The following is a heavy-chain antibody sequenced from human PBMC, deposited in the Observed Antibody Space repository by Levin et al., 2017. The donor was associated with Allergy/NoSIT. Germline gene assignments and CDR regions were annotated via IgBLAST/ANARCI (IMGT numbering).Heavy chain of an antibody. J-gene: IGHJ3*02. CDR2: TSYDESNK. V-gene: IGHV3-30-3*01. Sequence: GGSLRLSCVASGFTFSGYAMHWVRQAPGKGLEWVAVTSYDESNKYYADSVKGRFTISRDNSKNTLYVQMNSLRVEDTAVYYCARTGQDAFDIWGQGTMVTVST. CDR3: ARTGQDAFDI. CDR1: GFTFSGYA.